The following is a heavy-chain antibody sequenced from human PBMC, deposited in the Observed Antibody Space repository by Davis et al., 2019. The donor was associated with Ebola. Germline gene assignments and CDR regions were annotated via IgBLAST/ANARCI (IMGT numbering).Heavy chain of an antibody. CDR2: IYYSGST. D-gene: IGHD4-23*01. Sequence: SETLSLTCTVSGGSISSYYWSWIRQPPGKGLEWIGYIYYSGSTNYNPSLKSRVTISVDTSKNQFSLKLSSVTAADTAVYYCARDSQNGGYYGMDVWGKGTTVTVSS. V-gene: IGHV4-59*12. J-gene: IGHJ6*04. CDR1: GGSISSYY. CDR3: ARDSQNGGYYGMDV.